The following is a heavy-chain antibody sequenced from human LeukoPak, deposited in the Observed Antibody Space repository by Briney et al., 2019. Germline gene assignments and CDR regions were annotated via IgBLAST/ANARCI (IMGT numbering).Heavy chain of an antibody. D-gene: IGHD3-3*01. CDR3: ARLLGGDPYYMDV. CDR2: IYYSGST. V-gene: IGHV4-59*01. Sequence: SETLSLTCTVSGGSISIYYWTWIRQPPGKGLDWIGYIYYSGSTDYNPSLKSRVTISVDTSKNQFSLRLNSVTAADTAVYYCARLLGGDPYYMDVWGKGTTVTVSS. J-gene: IGHJ6*03. CDR1: GGSISIYY.